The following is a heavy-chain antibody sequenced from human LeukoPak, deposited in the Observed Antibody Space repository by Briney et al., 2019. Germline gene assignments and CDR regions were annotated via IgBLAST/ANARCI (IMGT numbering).Heavy chain of an antibody. Sequence: GGSLRLSCAASGFSFSIYSMNWVRQAPGKGLEWVSYITSDRRTISYADPVKGRFTISRDNDKRLLYLQMNSLRTEDTAVYYCASGNNDWSLGGQGTLVTVSS. CDR1: GFSFSIYS. D-gene: IGHD3-9*01. V-gene: IGHV3-48*01. J-gene: IGHJ4*02. CDR2: ITSDRRTI. CDR3: ASGNNDWSL.